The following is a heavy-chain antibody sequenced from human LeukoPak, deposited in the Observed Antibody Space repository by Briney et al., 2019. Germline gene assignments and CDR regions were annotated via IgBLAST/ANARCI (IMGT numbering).Heavy chain of an antibody. CDR2: ISYDGSNK. J-gene: IGHJ4*02. Sequence: GGSLRLSCAASGFTFSSYAMHWVRQAPGKGLEWVAVISYDGSNKYYADSVKGRFTISRDNSKNTLYLQMNSLRPEDTAVYYCARALHDSSGYYFDYWGQGTLVTVSS. CDR3: ARALHDSSGYYFDY. V-gene: IGHV3-30*04. CDR1: GFTFSSYA. D-gene: IGHD3-22*01.